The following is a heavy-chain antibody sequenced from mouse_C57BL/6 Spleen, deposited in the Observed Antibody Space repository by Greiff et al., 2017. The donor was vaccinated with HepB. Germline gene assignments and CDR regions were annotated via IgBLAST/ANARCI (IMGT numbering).Heavy chain of an antibody. V-gene: IGHV10-3*01. J-gene: IGHJ4*01. Sequence: DVKLQESGGGLVQSKGSLKPSSAAPGFTFNTYAMHWVRQAPGKGLEWVARIRSKSSNYATYYADSVKDRFTISRDDSQSMLYLQMNNLKTEDTAMYYCVRDGNYADYYAMDYWGQGTSVTVSS. CDR1: GFTFNTYA. CDR3: VRDGNYADYYAMDY. CDR2: IRSKSSNYAT. D-gene: IGHD2-1*01.